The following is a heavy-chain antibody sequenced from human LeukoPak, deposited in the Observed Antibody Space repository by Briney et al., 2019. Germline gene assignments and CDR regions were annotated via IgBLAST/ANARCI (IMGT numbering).Heavy chain of an antibody. J-gene: IGHJ3*02. CDR2: IFYGGST. Sequence: PSETLSLTCTVSGGSISSNSYYWGWIRQPPGKGLEWIGSIFYGGSTYSNPSLKRRVTISVDTSKNQFSLILTSVTAADTAVYYCARSDGYGLVGIWGQGTMVTVSS. V-gene: IGHV4-39*07. CDR3: ARSDGYGLVGI. D-gene: IGHD3-10*01. CDR1: GGSISSNSYY.